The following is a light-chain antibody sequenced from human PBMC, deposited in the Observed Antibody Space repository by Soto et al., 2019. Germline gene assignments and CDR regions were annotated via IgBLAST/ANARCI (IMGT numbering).Light chain of an antibody. Sequence: DIVMTQSPRSLPVTPVEPASMSCRSSQSLLHSNGYNYLDWYLQKPGQSPQLLIYLGSNRASGVPDRFSGSGSGTDFTLKISRVEAEDVGVYYCMQPLQSWTFGQGTKVDIK. CDR2: LGS. CDR1: QSLLHSNGYNY. J-gene: IGKJ1*01. CDR3: MQPLQSWT. V-gene: IGKV2-28*01.